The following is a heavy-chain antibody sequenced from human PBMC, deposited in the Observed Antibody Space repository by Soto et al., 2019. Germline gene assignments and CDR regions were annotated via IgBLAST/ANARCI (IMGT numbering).Heavy chain of an antibody. CDR2: IYYAGDT. D-gene: IGHD3-3*01. J-gene: IGHJ4*02. CDR3: ARQDATMGYYAFWSGFPVAH. V-gene: IGHV4-39*01. CDR1: GGSISSSSYY. Sequence: PSETLSLTCTVSGGSISSSSYYWGWIRQSPGKGLEWIGSIYYAGDTQYNPSLKSRVTLSMDRSNNQFSLKVTSVTAADTAVYYCARQDATMGYYAFWSGFPVAHWGQGTLVTVSS.